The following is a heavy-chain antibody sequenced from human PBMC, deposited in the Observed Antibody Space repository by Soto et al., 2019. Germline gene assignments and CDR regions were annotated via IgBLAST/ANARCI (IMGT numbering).Heavy chain of an antibody. CDR3: ARGSVGLKYGVLGY. J-gene: IGHJ4*02. V-gene: IGHV3-7*03. CDR2: IKQDGSEK. Sequence: GGSLRLSCAASGFTFSSYWVSWVRQAPGKGLEWVANIKQDGSEKYYVDSVKGRFTISRDNAKNSLYLQMNSLRAEDTAVYYCARGSVGLKYGVLGYWGQGTLVTVSS. CDR1: GFTFSSYW. D-gene: IGHD3-3*01.